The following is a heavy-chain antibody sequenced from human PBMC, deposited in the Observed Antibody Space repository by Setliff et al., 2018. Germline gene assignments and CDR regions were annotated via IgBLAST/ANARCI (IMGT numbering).Heavy chain of an antibody. CDR3: GRAGVAAADRKGLLDH. D-gene: IGHD6-13*01. CDR1: GYAFMNFY. V-gene: IGHV1-46*01. Sequence: ASVKVSCKASGYAFMNFYLYWVRQAPGQGLEWMGIINPGGGSASIVEKFQGRVTITSDTSTSTVYLELSGLTSEDTAVYYCGRAGVAAADRKGLLDHWGQGTLVTVSS. J-gene: IGHJ4*02. CDR2: INPGGGSA.